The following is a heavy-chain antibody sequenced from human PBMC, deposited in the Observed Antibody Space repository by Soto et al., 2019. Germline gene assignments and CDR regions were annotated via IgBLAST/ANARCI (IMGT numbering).Heavy chain of an antibody. CDR3: ARDLAAVPRAFDY. D-gene: IGHD6-13*01. CDR1: GGSISSYF. V-gene: IGHV4-59*01. J-gene: IGHJ4*02. CDR2: VYYTGTT. Sequence: SETLSLTCTVSGGSISSYFYIWVRQPPGKGLEWIGSVYYTGTTDYNPSLKSRVTISVDTSKTQFSLNLRSVTAADTAVYYCARDLAAVPRAFDYWGRGTLVTVSS.